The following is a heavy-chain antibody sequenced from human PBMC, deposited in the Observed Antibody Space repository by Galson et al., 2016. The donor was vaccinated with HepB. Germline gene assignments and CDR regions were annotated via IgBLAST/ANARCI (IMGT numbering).Heavy chain of an antibody. D-gene: IGHD2-15*01. Sequence: SLRLSCAASGFTVSSNYMSWVRQAPGKGLEWVSVIYSGGGTYYADSVKGRFTISIDNSKNTLYPQMNSLTAEDTAVYYCARDLLLLGRGQGTRVTLSS. CDR1: GFTVSSNY. J-gene: IGHJ4*02. V-gene: IGHV3-53*01. CDR3: ARDLLLLG. CDR2: IYSGGGT.